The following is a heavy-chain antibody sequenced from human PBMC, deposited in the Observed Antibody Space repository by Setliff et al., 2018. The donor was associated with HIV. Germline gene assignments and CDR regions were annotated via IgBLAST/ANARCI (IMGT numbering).Heavy chain of an antibody. CDR1: GGFISSSSYY. V-gene: IGHV4-39*01. J-gene: IGHJ1*01. CDR2: IYHSGST. CDR3: ARGPRGLRWGVYFQH. D-gene: IGHD3-10*01. Sequence: SETLSLTCTVSGGFISSSSYYWGWIRQPPGKGLEWIGSIYHSGSTYYNPSLKSRVTISVDTSKNQFSLKLNSVTAADTAVYYCARGPRGLRWGVYFQHWGQGTLVTVSS.